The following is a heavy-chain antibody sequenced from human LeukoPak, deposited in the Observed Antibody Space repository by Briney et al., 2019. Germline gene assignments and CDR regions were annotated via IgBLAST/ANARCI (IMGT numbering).Heavy chain of an antibody. CDR1: GFTFSSYS. J-gene: IGHJ3*02. CDR3: ARSMVPQWLVTFDI. CDR2: ISSSSSTI. V-gene: IGHV3-48*04. Sequence: PGGSLRLSCAASGFTFSSYSMNWVRQAPGKGLEWVSYISSSSSTIYYADSVKGRFTISRDNAKNSLYLQMNSLRAEDTAVYYCARSMVPQWLVTFDIWGQGTMVTVSS. D-gene: IGHD6-19*01.